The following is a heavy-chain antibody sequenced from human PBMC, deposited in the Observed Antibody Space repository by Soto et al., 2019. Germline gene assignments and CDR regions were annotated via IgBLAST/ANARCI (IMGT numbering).Heavy chain of an antibody. CDR1: GGAIISSSYY. Sequence: SGTLSLTCTVSGGAIISSSYYWGWIRQPPGKGLEWIGSIYYSGSTYYNPSLKSRVTISVDTSKNQFSLKLSSVTAADTAVYYCARHYSRFRSSGFDPWGQGTLVTVSS. CDR2: IYYSGST. D-gene: IGHD6-19*01. V-gene: IGHV4-39*01. CDR3: ARHYSRFRSSGFDP. J-gene: IGHJ5*02.